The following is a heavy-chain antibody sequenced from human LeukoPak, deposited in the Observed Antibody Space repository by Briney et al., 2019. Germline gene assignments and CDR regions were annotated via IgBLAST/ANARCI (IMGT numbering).Heavy chain of an antibody. J-gene: IGHJ3*02. Sequence: PGGSLRLSCAASGFTVSSNYMSWVRQAPGKGLEWVSVIYSGGSTYYADSVKGRFTISRDNSKNTLSLQVNSLRAEDTAVYFCARDIVVPVGGNAFDIWGQGTMVIVSS. D-gene: IGHD3-22*01. CDR3: ARDIVVPVGGNAFDI. CDR1: GFTVSSNY. V-gene: IGHV3-53*01. CDR2: IYSGGST.